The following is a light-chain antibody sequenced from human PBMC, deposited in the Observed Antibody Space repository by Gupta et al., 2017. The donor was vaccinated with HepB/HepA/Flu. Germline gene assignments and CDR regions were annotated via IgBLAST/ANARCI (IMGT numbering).Light chain of an antibody. CDR2: NAF. CDR1: QSVSSY. CDR3: QHQNNCPIT. V-gene: IGKV3-11*01. J-gene: IGKJ4*01. Sequence: EIVFTQSPATLSLSPGEGATLSCRASQSVSSYLVWYQQKPGQAPRLLIYNAFNRATGIPARFSGSGSATXFTLTIXSRDPEDFAVYYCQHQNNCPITFGXGTKVEIK.